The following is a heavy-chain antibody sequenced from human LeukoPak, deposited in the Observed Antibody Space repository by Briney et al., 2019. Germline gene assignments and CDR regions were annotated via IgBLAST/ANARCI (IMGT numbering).Heavy chain of an antibody. Sequence: GASVTVSCKASGGTFSIYAISWVRQAPGQGLEWMGGIIPIFGTTNYAQKFQGRVTITADESTSTAYMELSSLRSEDTAVYYRARGDYYFDYWGQGTLVTVSS. CDR2: IIPIFGTT. CDR1: GGTFSIYA. V-gene: IGHV1-69*13. D-gene: IGHD3-3*01. CDR3: ARGDYYFDY. J-gene: IGHJ4*02.